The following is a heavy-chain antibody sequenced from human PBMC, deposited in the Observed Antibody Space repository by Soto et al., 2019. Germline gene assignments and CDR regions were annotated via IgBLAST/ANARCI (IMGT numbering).Heavy chain of an antibody. CDR3: ASEAYYFWGDYLGHHSF. J-gene: IGHJ4*01. D-gene: IGHD3-3*01. V-gene: IGHV1-18*04. Sequence: ASVKVAWKASGSTLPSYCFNCVRQAPGQGLEWMGRINPCDGNTNYAQKLQGRVTMTPDTSTRTAYMELSSLRSDDTAVYYCASEAYYFWGDYLGHHSFRGQGT. CDR2: INPCDGNT. CDR1: GSTLPSYC.